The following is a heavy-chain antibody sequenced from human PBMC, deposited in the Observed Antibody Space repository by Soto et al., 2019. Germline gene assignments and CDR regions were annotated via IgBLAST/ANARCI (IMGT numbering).Heavy chain of an antibody. V-gene: IGHV3-23*01. J-gene: IGHJ4*02. CDR1: GFTFSSYA. D-gene: IGHD3-10*01. Sequence: GGSLRLSCAASGFTFSSYAMSWVRQAPGKGLEWVSAISGSGGSTYYADSVKGRFTISRDNSKNTLYLQMNSLRAEDTAVYYCAKADGALWFGEPINPHFDYWGQGTLVTVSS. CDR3: AKADGALWFGEPINPHFDY. CDR2: ISGSGGST.